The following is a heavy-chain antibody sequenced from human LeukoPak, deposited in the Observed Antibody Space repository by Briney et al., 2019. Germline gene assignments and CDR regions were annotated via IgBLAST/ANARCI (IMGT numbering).Heavy chain of an antibody. V-gene: IGHV3-7*01. CDR2: IKQDGSEK. J-gene: IGHJ4*02. CDR3: ARDSLEYTTSSAAY. CDR1: GFTFSNYW. D-gene: IGHD6-13*01. Sequence: GGSLGLSCAASGFTFSNYWMSWVRQAPGKGLEWVAIIKQDGSEKYSVDSVKGRFIISRDNAKNSLYLQMNRLRVEDTALYYCARDSLEYTTSSAAYWGQGALVTVSS.